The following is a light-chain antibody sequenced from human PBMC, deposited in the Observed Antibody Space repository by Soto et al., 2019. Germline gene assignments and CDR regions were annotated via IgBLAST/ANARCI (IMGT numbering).Light chain of an antibody. CDR3: QQYNNWPPHT. CDR1: QSVSSD. V-gene: IGKV3-15*01. J-gene: IGKJ2*01. CDR2: GAS. Sequence: EIVMTHSPATLSVSPWEIATLSCRASQSVSSDLAWYQQRAGQAPRLLIYGASTRATGIPARFSGGGSGTQFTLTISSLQSEDFAVYYCQQYNNWPPHTIGQGTKVDIK.